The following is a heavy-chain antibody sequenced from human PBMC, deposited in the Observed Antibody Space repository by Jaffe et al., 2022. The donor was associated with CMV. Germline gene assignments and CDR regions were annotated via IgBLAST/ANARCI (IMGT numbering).Heavy chain of an antibody. J-gene: IGHJ5*02. CDR1: GGSISSYY. Sequence: QVQLQESGPGLVKPSETLSLTCTVSGGSISSYYWSWIRQPPGKGLEWIGYIYYSGSTKYNPSLKSRVTMSVDTSKSQFSLKLSSVTAADTAVYYCARGYGWDSSGYYGAWGQGTLVTVSS. D-gene: IGHD3-22*01. V-gene: IGHV4-59*01. CDR2: IYYSGST. CDR3: ARGYGWDSSGYYGA.